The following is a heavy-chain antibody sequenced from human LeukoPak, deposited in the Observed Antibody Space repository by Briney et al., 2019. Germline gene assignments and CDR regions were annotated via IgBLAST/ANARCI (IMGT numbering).Heavy chain of an antibody. CDR3: ARGDQQLAFDF. V-gene: IGHV4-31*03. CDR1: GGSISSGGYY. Sequence: PSETLSLTCTVSGGSISSGGYYWSWIRQHPGKGLEWIGYIYYSGSTYYNPSLKSRVTISVDTSKNQFSLKLTSVTAADTAMYYCARGDQQLAFDFWGQGTLVTVSS. J-gene: IGHJ5*01. D-gene: IGHD6-13*01. CDR2: IYYSGST.